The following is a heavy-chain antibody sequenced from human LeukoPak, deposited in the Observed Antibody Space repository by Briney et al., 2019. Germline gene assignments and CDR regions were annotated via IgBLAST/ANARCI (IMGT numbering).Heavy chain of an antibody. CDR1: GYTFNSYY. D-gene: IGHD5-12*01. CDR3: ARGPPYGGYVNY. V-gene: IGHV1-46*02. J-gene: IGHJ4*02. Sequence: ASVKVSCKASGYTFNSYYMHRVRQAPGQGLEWMGMINPSGGSTTYAQKFQGRVTLTRDTSTSTVYMELSSLRSEDTAVYHCARGPPYGGYVNYWGQGTLVTVSS. CDR2: INPSGGST.